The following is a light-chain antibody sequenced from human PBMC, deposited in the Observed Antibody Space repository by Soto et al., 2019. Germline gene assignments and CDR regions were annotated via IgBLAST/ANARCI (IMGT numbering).Light chain of an antibody. V-gene: IGKV3-11*01. CDR2: DAY. CDR3: QQRSIWPPLT. CDR1: QSVDIY. J-gene: IGKJ4*01. Sequence: EVVLTQSPATLSLSPGESATLSCRASQSVDIYLAWYQQKTGQAPRLLIYDAYNRATGIPARFSGSGSGTDFTRPISSLVPDDFAVYYCQQRSIWPPLTFGGGTKVEIK.